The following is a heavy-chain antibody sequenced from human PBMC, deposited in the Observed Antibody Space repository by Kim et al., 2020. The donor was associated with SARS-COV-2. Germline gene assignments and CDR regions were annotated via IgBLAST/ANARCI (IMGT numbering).Heavy chain of an antibody. J-gene: IGHJ4*02. D-gene: IGHD3-10*01. CDR3: ARGGTLWFGELFLGY. CDR2: INPNSGGT. V-gene: IGHV1-2*02. CDR1: GYTFTGYY. Sequence: ASVKVSCKASGYTFTGYYMHWVRQAPGQGLEWMGWINPNSGGTNYAQKFQGRVTMTRDTSISTAYMELSRLRSDDTAVYYCARGGTLWFGELFLGYWGQGTLVTVSS.